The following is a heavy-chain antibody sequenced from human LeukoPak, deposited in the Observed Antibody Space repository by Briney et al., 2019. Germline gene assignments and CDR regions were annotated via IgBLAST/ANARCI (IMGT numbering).Heavy chain of an antibody. J-gene: IGHJ4*02. CDR3: ARERRMVPEAAYYFDY. CDR1: GGTFSSYA. Sequence: ASVKVSCKASGGTFSSYAISWVRQAPGQRLEWMGRIIPIFGTANYAQKFQGRVTITTDESTSTAYMELSSLRSEDTAVYYCARERRMVPEAAYYFDYWGQGTLVTVSS. CDR2: IIPIFGTA. V-gene: IGHV1-69*05. D-gene: IGHD4/OR15-4a*01.